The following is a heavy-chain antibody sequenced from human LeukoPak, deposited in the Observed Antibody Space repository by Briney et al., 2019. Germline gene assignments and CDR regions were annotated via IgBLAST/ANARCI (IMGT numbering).Heavy chain of an antibody. CDR3: ARPTGIYCYYDMDV. Sequence: GGSLRLSRAVSGFTFSSYWMFWVRQAPGKGLVWVSRISTDGSTTNYADSVKGRFTVSRDNAKNTLYLQMNSLRAEDTALYYCARPTGIYCYYDMDVWGKGTTVTVSS. J-gene: IGHJ6*04. CDR2: ISTDGSTT. V-gene: IGHV3-74*01. D-gene: IGHD1-1*01. CDR1: GFTFSSYW.